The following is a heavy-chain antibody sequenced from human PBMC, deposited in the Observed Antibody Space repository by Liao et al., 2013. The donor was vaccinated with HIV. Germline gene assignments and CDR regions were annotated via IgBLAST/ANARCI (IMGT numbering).Heavy chain of an antibody. J-gene: IGHJ5*02. CDR3: ARARYSGYDRTGFDP. D-gene: IGHD5-12*01. CDR1: GGSISSYY. V-gene: IGHV4-59*01. CDR2: IYYSGST. Sequence: QVQLQESGPGLVKPSETLSLICTVSGGSISSYYWSWIRQPPGKGLEWIGYIYYSGSTNYNPSLKSRVTISVDTSKNQFSLKLSSVTAADTAVYYCARARYSGYDRTGFDPWGQGTLVTVSS.